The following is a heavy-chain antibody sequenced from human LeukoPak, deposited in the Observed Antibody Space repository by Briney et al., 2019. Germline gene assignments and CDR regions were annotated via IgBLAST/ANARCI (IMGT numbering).Heavy chain of an antibody. Sequence: PSETLSLTCTVSGGSISTSSYYWGWTRQPPGKGLEWIGSMYYSGSTYYNPSLQSRVTISVDTSKNQFSLRLTSVTAADTAVYYCARQGGLWLRAPFDYWGQGTLVTVSS. CDR3: ARQGGLWLRAPFDY. J-gene: IGHJ4*02. V-gene: IGHV4-39*01. CDR1: GGSISTSSYY. CDR2: MYYSGST. D-gene: IGHD5-18*01.